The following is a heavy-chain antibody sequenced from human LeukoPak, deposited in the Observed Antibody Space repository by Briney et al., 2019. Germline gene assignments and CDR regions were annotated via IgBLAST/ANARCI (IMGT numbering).Heavy chain of an antibody. CDR1: GFTFSSYA. V-gene: IGHV3-30-3*01. J-gene: IGHJ6*02. D-gene: IGHD6-13*01. CDR3: AREGRWYGDYYYGMDV. CDR2: ISYDGSNK. Sequence: GGSLRLSCAASGFTFSSYAMSWVRQAPGKGLEWVAVISYDGSNKYYADSVKGRFTISRDNSKNTLYLQMNSLRAEDTAVYYCAREGRWYGDYYYGMDVWGQGTTVTVSS.